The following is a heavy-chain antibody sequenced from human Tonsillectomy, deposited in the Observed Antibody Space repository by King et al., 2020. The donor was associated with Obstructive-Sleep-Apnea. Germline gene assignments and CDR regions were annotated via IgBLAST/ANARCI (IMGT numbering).Heavy chain of an antibody. V-gene: IGHV4-59*01. J-gene: IGHJ5*02. CDR1: GDSISSYY. Sequence: QLQESGPGLVKPSETLSLTCTVSGDSISSYYWTWIRQPPGKGLEWIGYIYYSGNTNYNPSLKSRVTISVDTSKNQFSLKLSSVTAADTAVYYCARVGVDHDILTGHNRHRDWFDPWGQGTLVTVSS. CDR2: IYYSGNT. D-gene: IGHD3-9*01. CDR3: ARVGVDHDILTGHNRHRDWFDP.